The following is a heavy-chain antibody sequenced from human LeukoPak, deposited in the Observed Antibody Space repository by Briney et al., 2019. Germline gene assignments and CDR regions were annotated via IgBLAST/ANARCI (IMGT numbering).Heavy chain of an antibody. V-gene: IGHV4-39*02. CDR2: IYYSGST. CDR1: GGSISSSSYY. Sequence: SETLTLTCTVSGGSISSSSYYWGWIRQPPGKGLEWIGSIYYSGSTYYNPSLKSRVTISVDTSKNQFSLKLSSVTAADTAVYYCARDPSIAAAGVFDYWGQGTLVTVSS. D-gene: IGHD6-13*01. J-gene: IGHJ4*02. CDR3: ARDPSIAAAGVFDY.